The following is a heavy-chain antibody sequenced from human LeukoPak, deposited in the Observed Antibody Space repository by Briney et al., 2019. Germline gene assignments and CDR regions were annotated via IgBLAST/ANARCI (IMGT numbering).Heavy chain of an antibody. CDR3: ARDMRAAGNYFDY. CDR2: ISYDGSNK. V-gene: IGHV3-30-3*01. CDR1: GFTFNSYA. J-gene: IGHJ4*02. Sequence: GGSLRLSCAASGFTFNSYAMHWVRQAPGKGLEWVAVISYDGSNKYYADSVKGRFTISRDNSKNTLYLQMNSLRAEDTAVYYCARDMRAAGNYFDYWGQGTLVTVSS. D-gene: IGHD6-13*01.